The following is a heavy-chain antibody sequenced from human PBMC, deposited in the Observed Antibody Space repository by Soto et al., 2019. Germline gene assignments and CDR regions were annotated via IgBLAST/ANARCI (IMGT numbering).Heavy chain of an antibody. J-gene: IGHJ4*02. CDR2: VYYIGNT. CDR3: AGQIYSSSGYYFDY. D-gene: IGHD6-6*01. V-gene: IGHV4-39*01. Sequence: QLQLQESGPGLVKPSETLSLTCTVSGGSISGSPSYWGWIRQPPGKGLEWIGSVYYIGNTYYSPSLKTRVTLAVDTSKNQFSLKLTSVTAADTALYYCAGQIYSSSGYYFDYWGQGTLVTVSS. CDR1: GGSISGSPSY.